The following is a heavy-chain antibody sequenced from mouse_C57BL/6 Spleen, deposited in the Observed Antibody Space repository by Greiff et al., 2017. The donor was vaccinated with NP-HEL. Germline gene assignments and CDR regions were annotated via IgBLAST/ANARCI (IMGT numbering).Heavy chain of an antibody. D-gene: IGHD4-1*01. Sequence: VMLVESGPGLVAPSQSLSITCTVSGFSLTSYAISWVRQPPGKGLEWLGVIWTGGGTNYNSALKSRLSISKDNSKSQVFLKMNSLQTDDTARYYCARNGGTRGYYAMDYWGQGTSVTVSS. CDR3: ARNGGTRGYYAMDY. CDR2: IWTGGGT. CDR1: GFSLTSYA. J-gene: IGHJ4*01. V-gene: IGHV2-9-1*01.